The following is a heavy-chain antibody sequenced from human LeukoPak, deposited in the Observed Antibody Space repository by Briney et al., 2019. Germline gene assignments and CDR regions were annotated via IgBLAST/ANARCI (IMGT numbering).Heavy chain of an antibody. V-gene: IGHV3-15*01. CDR2: IKSKTDGGTT. J-gene: IGHJ4*02. CDR1: GFTFINAW. CDR3: STSPGDESDF. Sequence: PGGSLRPSCAASGFTFINAWMTWVRQAPGKGLEWVGRIKSKTDGGTTDYAAPVKGRFSISRDDSKNTLYLQMNSLKTEDTAVYYCSTSPGDESDFWGQGTLVTVSS. D-gene: IGHD2-21*01.